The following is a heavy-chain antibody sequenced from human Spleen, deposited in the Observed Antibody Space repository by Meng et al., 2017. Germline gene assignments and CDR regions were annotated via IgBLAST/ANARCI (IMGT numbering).Heavy chain of an antibody. CDR2: INHSGST. CDR1: GGSFSDYY. V-gene: IGHV4-34*01. J-gene: IGHJ4*02. CDR3: ARGRSDAIGDY. D-gene: IGHD2-21*01. Sequence: QVQLQQWVAGLLKPSETLSLTCVVSGGSFSDYYWSWTRQPPGKGLEWIGEINHSGSTNYNPSLKSRVTISVDTSKNQFSLKLSSVTAADTAVYYCARGRSDAIGDYWGQGTLVTVSS.